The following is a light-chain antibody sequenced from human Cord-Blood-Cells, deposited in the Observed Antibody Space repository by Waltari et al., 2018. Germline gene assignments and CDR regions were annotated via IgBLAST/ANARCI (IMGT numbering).Light chain of an antibody. V-gene: IGLV2-23*01. CDR3: CSYAGSSYV. J-gene: IGLJ1*01. CDR2: EGS. Sequence: QSALTQPASVSGSPGQSITISCTGTSSDVGSYNLVSWYQQHQGKAPKLMIYEGSKRPSGVSNRVSGSKSGNTASLTISGLQAEDEADYYCCSYAGSSYVFGTGTKVTVL. CDR1: SSDVGSYNL.